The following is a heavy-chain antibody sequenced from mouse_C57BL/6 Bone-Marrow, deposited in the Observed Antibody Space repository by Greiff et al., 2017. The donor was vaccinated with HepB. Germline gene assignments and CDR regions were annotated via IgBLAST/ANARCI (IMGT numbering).Heavy chain of an antibody. V-gene: IGHV1-81*01. CDR2: IYPRSGNT. J-gene: IGHJ3*01. CDR3: ARSPDAWFAY. CDR1: GYTFTSYG. Sequence: QVQLQQSGAELARPGASVKLSCKASGYTFTSYGISWVKQRTGQGLEWIGEIYPRSGNTYYNAKFKGKATLTADKSSSTAYMELRRLTSEDSAVYFCARSPDAWFAYWGQGTLVTVSA.